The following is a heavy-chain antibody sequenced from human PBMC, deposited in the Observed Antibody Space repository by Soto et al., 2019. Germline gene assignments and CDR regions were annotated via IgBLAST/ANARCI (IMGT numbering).Heavy chain of an antibody. V-gene: IGHV1-18*01. Sequence: QVQLVQSGAEVQNPGASVKVSRKTSGYIFNNFGITWVRQAPGLGLEWLGWIYSKTGTINFAQKFQGRVTMTTDTSTSTAYMELRGLTFDDSAVYFCARDFDFDIDYWGQGTLVTVS. CDR3: ARDFDFDIDY. D-gene: IGHD3-9*01. CDR2: IYSKTGTI. CDR1: GYIFNNFG. J-gene: IGHJ4*02.